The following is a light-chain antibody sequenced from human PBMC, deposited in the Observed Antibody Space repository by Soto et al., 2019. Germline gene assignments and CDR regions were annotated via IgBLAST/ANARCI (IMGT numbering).Light chain of an antibody. CDR2: GAS. Sequence: EIVVTQSPGNLSLSPGERATLSGRAIQSISSSYLTWYQHKPVQAPRLRIYGASSMSTGIPYRFSGSGSGTDFTLTISRLQPEDFAVYYCLQYGSSSYTFGQGTKLEIK. J-gene: IGKJ2*01. V-gene: IGKV3-20*01. CDR1: QSISSSY. CDR3: LQYGSSSYT.